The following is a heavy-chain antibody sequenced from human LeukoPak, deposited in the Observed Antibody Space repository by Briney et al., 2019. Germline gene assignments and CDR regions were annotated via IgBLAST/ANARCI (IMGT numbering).Heavy chain of an antibody. CDR3: ARASDRMYDEFWEGYFSSFDF. CDR2: MAHDGSNI. J-gene: IGHJ4*02. Sequence: GGSLRLSCAASGFTFNSYAMHWVRQGPGKGLEWVAVMAHDGSNIYYAGSVQGRFTISRDDSKDTLYLQMNSLRLEDTAVYYCARASDRMYDEFWEGYFSSFDFWGQGTLGTVSS. D-gene: IGHD3-3*01. CDR1: GFTFNSYA. V-gene: IGHV3-30-3*01.